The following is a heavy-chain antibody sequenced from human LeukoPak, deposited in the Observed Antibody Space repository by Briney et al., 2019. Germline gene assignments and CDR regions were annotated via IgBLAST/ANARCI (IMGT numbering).Heavy chain of an antibody. J-gene: IGHJ4*02. CDR1: GFSLSDAW. CDR2: MKPRGAT. Sequence: GGSLRLSCAASGFSLSDAWMSWVRQAPGKGLECVGRMKPRGATDDAEPMNDRFIVSRDDSKNTLYLQMNSLKAEDTGLYYCTQLSRGYWGQGTQVTVSS. D-gene: IGHD1-1*01. CDR3: TQLSRGY. V-gene: IGHV3-15*01.